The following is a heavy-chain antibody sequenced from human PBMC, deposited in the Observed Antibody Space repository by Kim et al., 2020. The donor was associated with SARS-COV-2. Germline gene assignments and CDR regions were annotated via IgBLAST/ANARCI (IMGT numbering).Heavy chain of an antibody. V-gene: IGHV1-18*01. CDR3: ARDSRRTVAGLRFGELFWFDP. CDR1: GYTFTSYG. CDR2: ISAYNGNT. J-gene: IGHJ5*02. D-gene: IGHD3-10*01. Sequence: ASVKVSCKASGYTFTSYGISWVRQAPGQGLEWMGWISAYNGNTNYAQKLQGRVTMTTDTSTSTAYMELRSLRSDDTAVYYCARDSRRTVAGLRFGELFWFDPWGQGTLVTVSS.